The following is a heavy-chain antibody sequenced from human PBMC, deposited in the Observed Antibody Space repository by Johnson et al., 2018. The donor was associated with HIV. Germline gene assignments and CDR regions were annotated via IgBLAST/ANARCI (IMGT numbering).Heavy chain of an antibody. Sequence: VQLVESGGGVVRPWGSLRLSCAASGFTVSSNYMSWVRQASGKGLELVSLLYSSGKTYYADSVKGRFTISRDYSKNRLYLQMNSLRAEDTAVYYCASQIYDYDSGGYSGVFDIWGQGTMVTVSS. V-gene: IGHV3-53*01. CDR2: LYSSGKT. CDR1: GFTVSSNY. J-gene: IGHJ3*02. CDR3: ASQIYDYDSGGYSGVFDI. D-gene: IGHD3-22*01.